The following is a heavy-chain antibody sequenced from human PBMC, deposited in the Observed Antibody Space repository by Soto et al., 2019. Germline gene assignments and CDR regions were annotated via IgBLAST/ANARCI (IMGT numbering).Heavy chain of an antibody. V-gene: IGHV3-23*01. CDR2: ISGSGGTT. CDR3: SKFFVETGVSSGCPWTFHY. CDR1: GFTFSSNA. J-gene: IGHJ4*02. Sequence: EVQLLESGGGLVQPGRSLRLSCAASGFTFSSNAMSWVRQAPGKGLEWVSAISGSGGTTYYAASVKGRFTITRDTAKYTIFLQMHSLRAKDTAVYYCSKFFVETGVSSGCPWTFHYWGQGTLVTVSS. D-gene: IGHD6-25*01.